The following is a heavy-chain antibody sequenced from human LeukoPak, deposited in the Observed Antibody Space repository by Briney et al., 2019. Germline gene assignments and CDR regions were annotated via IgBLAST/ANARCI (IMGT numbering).Heavy chain of an antibody. CDR2: ISYDGSNK. J-gene: IGHJ2*01. V-gene: IGHV3-30-3*01. CDR1: GFTFSSYA. Sequence: PGRSLRLSCAASGFTFSSYAMHWVRQAPGKGLEWVAVISYDGSNKYYADSVKGRFTISRDNSKNTLYLQMNSLRAEDTAVYYCARDLRDRKPGIAVAGTRPGATWTPYWYFDLWGRGTLVTVSS. CDR3: ARDLRDRKPGIAVAGTRPGATWTPYWYFDL. D-gene: IGHD6-19*01.